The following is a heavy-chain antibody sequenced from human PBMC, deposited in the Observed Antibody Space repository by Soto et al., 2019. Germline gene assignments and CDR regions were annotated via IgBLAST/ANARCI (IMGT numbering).Heavy chain of an antibody. V-gene: IGHV3-74*01. J-gene: IGHJ6*02. CDR2: INSDGSST. CDR3: ARDGGMVRGATTLYYYYGMDV. CDR1: GFTFSSYW. D-gene: IGHD3-10*01. Sequence: PGGSLRLSCAAPGFTFSSYWMHWVRQAPGKGLAWVSRINSDGSSTSYADSVKGRFTISRDDAKNTLYLQMNSLRAEDTAVYYCARDGGMVRGATTLYYYYGMDVWGQGTTVTVSS.